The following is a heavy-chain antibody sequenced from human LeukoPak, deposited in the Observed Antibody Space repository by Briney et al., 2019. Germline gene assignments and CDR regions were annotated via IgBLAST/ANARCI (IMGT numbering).Heavy chain of an antibody. CDR3: ARHPDYGDYSFDY. CDR1: GGSISSSSFF. J-gene: IGHJ4*02. D-gene: IGHD4-17*01. CDR2: IYNSGST. V-gene: IGHV4-39*01. Sequence: SETLSLTCTVPGGSISSSSFFWASVRQPPGKGLEWIGSIYNSGSTSYNPSLKSRVTISVDTSRNQFSLKLSSVTAADTALYYCARHPDYGDYSFDYWGQGTLVTVSS.